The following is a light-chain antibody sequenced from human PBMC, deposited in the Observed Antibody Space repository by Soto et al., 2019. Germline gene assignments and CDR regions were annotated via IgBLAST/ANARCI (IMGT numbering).Light chain of an antibody. CDR2: DSS. J-gene: IGKJ5*01. CDR1: QSVSSS. Sequence: EIVVTQSPATLSVSPEERATLSCRASQSVSSSVAWYQQKPGQAPRLLIYDSSSRATGVPARFSGSGSGTEFSLAISSLQSEDFAVYYCQQYNNLIPFGQGTRLEIK. V-gene: IGKV3-15*01. CDR3: QQYNNLIP.